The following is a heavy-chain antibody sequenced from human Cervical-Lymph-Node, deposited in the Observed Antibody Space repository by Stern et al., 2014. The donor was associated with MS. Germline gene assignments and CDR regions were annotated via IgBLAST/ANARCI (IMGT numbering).Heavy chain of an antibody. J-gene: IGHJ4*02. Sequence: VHLVESRAEVTKIGASVKVSCKASGYTFTSYGITWVRQAPGQALEWMGWISTWNGNTAYAQKFQGRVTMTTDTSTSTAYMELRSLRSDDTALYYCARDWASSGWHYFDYWGQGTLVPVSS. CDR2: ISTWNGNT. V-gene: IGHV1-18*04. CDR3: ARDWASSGWHYFDY. CDR1: GYTFTSYG. D-gene: IGHD6-19*01.